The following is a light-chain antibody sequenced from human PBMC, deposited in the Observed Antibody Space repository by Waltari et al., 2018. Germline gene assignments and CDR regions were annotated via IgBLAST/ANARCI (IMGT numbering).Light chain of an antibody. CDR1: QSVGSK. CDR3: LQYNHWPPWT. Sequence: EIEVTQSPATLSVSPGERATLSCRASQSVGSKLAWYQQKPGQAPRLLIYDAYTRATGIPARFTGSGSGTEFTLTISSLQSEDFAVYHCLQYNHWPPWTFGQGTKVEIK. J-gene: IGKJ1*01. V-gene: IGKV3-15*01. CDR2: DAY.